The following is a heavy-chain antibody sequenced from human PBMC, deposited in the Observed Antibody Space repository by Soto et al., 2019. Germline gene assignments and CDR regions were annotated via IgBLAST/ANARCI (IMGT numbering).Heavy chain of an antibody. V-gene: IGHV3-23*01. Sequence: GGSLRLSCAASGFTFSSYAMSWVRQAPGKGLEWVSAISGSGGSTYYAESVKGRFTISRDNSKNTLYLQMNSLRAEDTAVYYCAKAERYCSGGSCYRSVYWYFQHWGQGTLVTVSS. CDR2: ISGSGGST. CDR3: AKAERYCSGGSCYRSVYWYFQH. CDR1: GFTFSSYA. D-gene: IGHD2-15*01. J-gene: IGHJ1*01.